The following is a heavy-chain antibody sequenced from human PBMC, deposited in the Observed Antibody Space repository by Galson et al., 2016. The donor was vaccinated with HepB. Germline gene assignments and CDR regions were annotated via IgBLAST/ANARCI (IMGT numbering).Heavy chain of an antibody. CDR3: ASYFVQSWVGSDAFDT. CDR2: VFHSGLT. V-gene: IGHV4-4*02. Sequence: SLRLSCAASGFTFSWYWMSWVRQPPGKRLEWIGEVFHSGLTYYNPSLKSRVTMSVDESKNLFSLKLMSVTAADTAVYYCASYFVQSWVGSDAFDTWGQGTLVTVSS. D-gene: IGHD3-10*01. CDR1: GFTFSWYW. J-gene: IGHJ3*02.